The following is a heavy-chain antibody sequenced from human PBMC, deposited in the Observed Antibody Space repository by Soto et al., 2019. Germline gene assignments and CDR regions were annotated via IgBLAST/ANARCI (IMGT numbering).Heavy chain of an antibody. CDR2: ISSSSSYT. D-gene: IGHD1-20*01. V-gene: IGHV3-11*05. Sequence: QVQLVESGGGLVKPGGSLRLSCAASGFTFSDYYMSWIRQAPGKGLEWVSYISSSSSYTNYADSVKGRFTISRDNAKNSLNLKMNSLRAEDTAVYYCARDNWNVRDYYGMDVWGQGTTVTVSS. CDR1: GFTFSDYY. J-gene: IGHJ6*02. CDR3: ARDNWNVRDYYGMDV.